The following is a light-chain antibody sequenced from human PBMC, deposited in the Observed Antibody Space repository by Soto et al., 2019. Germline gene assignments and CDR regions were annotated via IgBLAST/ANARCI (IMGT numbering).Light chain of an antibody. V-gene: IGKV3-20*01. CDR1: QSVTRSF. CDR2: GAS. Sequence: EIVLTQSPGTLSLSPGERVTLSCRASQSVTRSFLAWYQQKPGQAPRLLINGASSRATGIPDRFSGSGSGTDFPLTSSRLEPEDFAVYYCHQYGSSPQAFGPGTKVDIK. CDR3: HQYGSSPQA. J-gene: IGKJ3*01.